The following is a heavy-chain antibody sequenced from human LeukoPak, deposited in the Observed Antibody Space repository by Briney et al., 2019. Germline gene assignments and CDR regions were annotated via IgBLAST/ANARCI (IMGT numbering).Heavy chain of an antibody. J-gene: IGHJ4*02. D-gene: IGHD6-13*01. Sequence: PGGSLRLSCAASGFAVSTSWMGWVRQAPGKGLEWVASLQDDGSHQYYVDSAKGRFTISRENAKNSPFLQMSSLRVEDTAVYYCARDLSSRDAYWGQGTPVTVSS. V-gene: IGHV3-7*03. CDR2: LQDDGSHQ. CDR3: ARDLSSRDAY. CDR1: GFAVSTSW.